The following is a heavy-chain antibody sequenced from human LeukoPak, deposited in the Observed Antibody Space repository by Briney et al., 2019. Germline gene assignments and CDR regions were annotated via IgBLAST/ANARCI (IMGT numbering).Heavy chain of an antibody. D-gene: IGHD3-16*01. CDR1: GFTVSSYW. CDR3: ASGPLGVWYFDL. V-gene: IGHV3-74*01. Sequence: GGSLRLSCAASGFTVSSYWMHWVRQTPEKGLVWVSHINSDGSRTHYADSVKGRFSISKDNAKNTLYLQMNSLRAEDTDVYSCASGPLGVWYFDLWGRGTLVAVSS. CDR2: INSDGSRT. J-gene: IGHJ2*01.